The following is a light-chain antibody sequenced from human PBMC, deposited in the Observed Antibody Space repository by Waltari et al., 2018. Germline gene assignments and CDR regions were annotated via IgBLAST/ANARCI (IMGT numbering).Light chain of an antibody. V-gene: IGLV2-14*03. CDR1: SSYVGGYNF. CDR3: SSYTASSTYV. Sequence: QSALTQPASVSGSPGQSITISCTGTSSYVGGYNFISWYPQHPGKVPKLIIYDVTNRPSGVSNRFSGSKSGNTASLTISGLQAEDEADYYCSSYTASSTYVFGTGTKVTVL. J-gene: IGLJ1*01. CDR2: DVT.